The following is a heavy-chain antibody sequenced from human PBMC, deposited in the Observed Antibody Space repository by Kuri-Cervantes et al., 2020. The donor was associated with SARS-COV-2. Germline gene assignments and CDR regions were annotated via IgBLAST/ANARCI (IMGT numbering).Heavy chain of an antibody. CDR3: ATTNDSILLGFDAFDI. CDR2: IIPIFGTA. CDR1: GYTFTSYG. J-gene: IGHJ3*02. D-gene: IGHD3-22*01. V-gene: IGHV1-69*13. Sequence: SVKVSCKASGYTFTSYGISWVRQAPGQGLEWMGGIIPIFGTANYAQKFQGRVTITADESTSTAYMELSSLRPEDTAVYYCATTNDSILLGFDAFDIWGQGTMVTVSS.